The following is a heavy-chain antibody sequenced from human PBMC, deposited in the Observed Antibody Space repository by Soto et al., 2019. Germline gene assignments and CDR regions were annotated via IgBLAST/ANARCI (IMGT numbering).Heavy chain of an antibody. CDR3: ARGGDLDY. D-gene: IGHD3-10*01. J-gene: IGHJ4*02. CDR1: GFTFSIYG. V-gene: IGHV3-30*03. CDR2: ITNDGSRT. Sequence: QVQLVESGGGVVQPGMSLRLSCAASGFTFSIYGIYWVRQGPGKGLEWVALITNDGSRTFYADSVKGRFTISRDNSKSTLFLQMTNLRPEDKALYYCARGGDLDYWGQGTQVTVSS.